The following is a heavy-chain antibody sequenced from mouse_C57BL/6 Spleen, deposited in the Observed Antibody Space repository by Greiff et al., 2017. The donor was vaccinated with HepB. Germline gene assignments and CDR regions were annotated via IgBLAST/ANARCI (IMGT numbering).Heavy chain of an antibody. CDR2: INYDGSST. V-gene: IGHV5-16*01. CDR1: GFTFSDYY. D-gene: IGHD1-1*01. CDR3: ARDGLITTVVGGYFDV. Sequence: EVKLMESEGGLVQPGSSMKLSCTASGFTFSDYYMAWVRQVPEKGLEWVANINYDGSSTYYLDSLKSRFIISRDNAKNILYLQMSSLKSEDTATYYCARDGLITTVVGGYFDVWGTGTTVTVSS. J-gene: IGHJ1*03.